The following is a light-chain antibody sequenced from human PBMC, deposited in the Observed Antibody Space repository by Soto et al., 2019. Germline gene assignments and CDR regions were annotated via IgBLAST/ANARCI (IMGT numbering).Light chain of an antibody. CDR1: SSDVGSYNL. V-gene: IGLV2-23*01. CDR2: EGS. J-gene: IGLJ1*01. CDR3: CSYAGSSTPLYV. Sequence: QSALTQPASVSGSPGQSITISCTGTSSDVGSYNLVSWYQQHPGKAPKLMIYEGSKRPSGVSTRFSGSKSGNTASLTISGLQAEDEADYYCCSYAGSSTPLYVFGTGTKLTVL.